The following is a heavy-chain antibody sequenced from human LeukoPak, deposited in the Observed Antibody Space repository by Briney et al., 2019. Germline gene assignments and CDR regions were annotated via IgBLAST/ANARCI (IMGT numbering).Heavy chain of an antibody. V-gene: IGHV3-7*01. CDR3: AKWGPYCVGDYCPALDS. Sequence: GGSLRLSCVASRFAFSNYWMSWVRQAPGKGLEWVANINQDGSKKRYADSMKGRFTISRDNAKESLYLQLNSLRAEDTAVYYCAKWGPYCVGDYCPALDSWGPGTLVTVSS. CDR2: INQDGSKK. D-gene: IGHD2-21*02. J-gene: IGHJ4*02. CDR1: RFAFSNYW.